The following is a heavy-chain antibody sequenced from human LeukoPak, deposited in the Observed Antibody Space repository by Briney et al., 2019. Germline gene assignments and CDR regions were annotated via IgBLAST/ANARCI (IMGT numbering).Heavy chain of an antibody. CDR2: INAGNGNT. V-gene: IGHV1-3*03. CDR3: ARGAKFRSYGSGTYYTSLPFDP. Sequence: ASVKVSCKASGYTFTSYVLHWVRQAPGQRLEWKGCINAGNGNTKYSQEFQGRVTITRDTSASTVYMELSSLRSEDMAVYYCARGAKFRSYGSGTYYTSLPFDPWGQGTLVTVSS. CDR1: GYTFTSYV. J-gene: IGHJ5*02. D-gene: IGHD3-10*01.